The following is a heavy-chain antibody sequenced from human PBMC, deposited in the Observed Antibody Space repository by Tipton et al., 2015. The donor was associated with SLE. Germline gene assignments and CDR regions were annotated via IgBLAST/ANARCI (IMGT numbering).Heavy chain of an antibody. D-gene: IGHD3-22*01. CDR3: AGLEDYFDP. Sequence: TLSLTCTVSGVSMNRFYWSWIRQSPEKGLQWIAYIDYNGYANHNPSLKSRVTISVDTSKTQVSLKLTSVTAAATAIYYCAGLEDYFDPWGQGTTVTVSS. V-gene: IGHV4-59*01. CDR2: IDYNGYA. CDR1: GVSMNRFY. J-gene: IGHJ6*02.